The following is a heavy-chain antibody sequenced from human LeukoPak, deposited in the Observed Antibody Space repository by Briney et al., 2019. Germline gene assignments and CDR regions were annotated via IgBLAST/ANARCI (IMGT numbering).Heavy chain of an antibody. J-gene: IGHJ4*02. CDR3: ARDYTGHYSVDY. D-gene: IGHD3-9*01. CDR2: ISNDGSNK. V-gene: IGHV3-30-3*01. CDR1: RFTFSRYA. Sequence: GGSLRLSCAASRFTFSRYAMHWVRQAPGKGLEWVAVISNDGSNKYYADSVKGRFTISRDKSKNTLYLQMDSLRAEDTAVYYCARDYTGHYSVDYWGQGTKVTVSS.